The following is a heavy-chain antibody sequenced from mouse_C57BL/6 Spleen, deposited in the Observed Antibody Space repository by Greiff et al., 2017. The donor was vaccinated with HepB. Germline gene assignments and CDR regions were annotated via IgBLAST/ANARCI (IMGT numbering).Heavy chain of an antibody. CDR2: INPSSGYT. J-gene: IGHJ3*01. CDR1: GYTFTSYW. Sequence: VQLQQSGADLAKPGASVKLSCKASGYTFTSYWMHWVTQRPGQGLEWIGYINPSSGYTKYNQKFKDKATLTADKSSSTAYMQLSSLTYEDSAVYYCARSDYDYDETYWGQGTLVTVSA. V-gene: IGHV1-7*01. D-gene: IGHD2-4*01. CDR3: ARSDYDYDETY.